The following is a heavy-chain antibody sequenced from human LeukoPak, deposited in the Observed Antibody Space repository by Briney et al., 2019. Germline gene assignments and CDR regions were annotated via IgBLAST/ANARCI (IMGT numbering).Heavy chain of an antibody. Sequence: PSETLSLTCAVSGDSISSDNWWTWVRQPPGKGLEWIGEIYHSGTANSNPSLESRVTISVDKSENQFSLKLSSVTAADTAVYYCASNGGNSDFVYWGQGTLVTVSS. CDR1: GDSISSDNW. D-gene: IGHD4-23*01. J-gene: IGHJ4*02. CDR2: IYHSGTA. V-gene: IGHV4-4*02. CDR3: ASNGGNSDFVY.